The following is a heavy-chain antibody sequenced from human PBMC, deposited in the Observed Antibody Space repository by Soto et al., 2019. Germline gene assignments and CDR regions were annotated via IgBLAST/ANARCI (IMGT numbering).Heavy chain of an antibody. D-gene: IGHD1-7*01. V-gene: IGHV4-34*01. CDR1: GGSFSGYY. CDR2: INHSGST. CDR3: ARGPLRTETTGGWFDP. Sequence: PSETLSLTCAVYGGSFSGYYWSWIRQPPGKGLEWIGEINHSGSTNYNPSLKSRVTISVDTSKNQFSLKLSSVTAADTAVYYCARGPLRTETTGGWFDPGGQGTLFTVP. J-gene: IGHJ5*02.